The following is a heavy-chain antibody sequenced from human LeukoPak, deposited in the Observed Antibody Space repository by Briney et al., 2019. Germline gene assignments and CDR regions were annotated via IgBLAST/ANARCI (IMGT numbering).Heavy chain of an antibody. CDR1: GFTFGDAW. V-gene: IGHV3-15*01. J-gene: IGHJ4*02. CDR2: IRSKSEGGTI. D-gene: IGHD2-15*01. CDR3: TSGGGTMDF. Sequence: GGSLRLSCVASGFTFGDAWMSWVRQAPGKGLESVGRIRSKSEGGTIDYGAPVKGRFTISRDDSTNTLYLQMNSLRTEDTAVYYCTSGGGTMDFWGRGTLVTVSS.